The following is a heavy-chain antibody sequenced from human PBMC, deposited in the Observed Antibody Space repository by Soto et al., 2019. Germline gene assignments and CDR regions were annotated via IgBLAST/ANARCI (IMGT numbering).Heavy chain of an antibody. CDR2: IFSSGST. CDR1: GGSLSSYY. D-gene: IGHD3-16*02. Sequence: QVQLQESGPGLVKPSETLSLTCTVSGGSLSSYYWSWIRQPAGKGLEWVGRIFSSGSTNYKPSLKSRVTMSVDSSKNQFSLKLRSVTAADTAVYYCARDPLTRFDYWGHGTLVPVSS. J-gene: IGHJ4*01. V-gene: IGHV4-4*07. CDR3: ARDPLTRFDY.